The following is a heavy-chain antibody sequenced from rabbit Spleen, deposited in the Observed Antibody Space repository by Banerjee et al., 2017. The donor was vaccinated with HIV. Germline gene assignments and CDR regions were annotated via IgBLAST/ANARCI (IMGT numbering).Heavy chain of an antibody. CDR3: ARDLAGVIGWNLNL. V-gene: IGHV1S40*01. CDR2: INTSSVST. D-gene: IGHD4-1*01. J-gene: IGHJ4*01. CDR1: GFSLSNNYV. Sequence: QSLQESGGGLFQPGGSLALTRKASGFSLSNNYVMCWVRQAPGKGLEWIGCINTSSVSTRYASWAKGRFTISKTSSTTVTLQMTSLTAADMATYFCARDLAGVIGWNLNLWGPGTLVTVS.